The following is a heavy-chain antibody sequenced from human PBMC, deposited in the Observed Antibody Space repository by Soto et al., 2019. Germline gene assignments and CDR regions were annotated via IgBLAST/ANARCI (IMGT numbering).Heavy chain of an antibody. J-gene: IGHJ6*02. Sequence: PGESLKISCKGSGYSFTSYWISWVRQMPGKGLEWMGRIDPSDSYTNYSPSFQGHVTISADKSISTAYRQWSSLKASDTAMYYCARHYDYDFWSGYLNYYYYGMDVWGQGTTVTVPS. CDR2: IDPSDSYT. D-gene: IGHD3-3*01. CDR3: ARHYDYDFWSGYLNYYYYGMDV. V-gene: IGHV5-10-1*01. CDR1: GYSFTSYW.